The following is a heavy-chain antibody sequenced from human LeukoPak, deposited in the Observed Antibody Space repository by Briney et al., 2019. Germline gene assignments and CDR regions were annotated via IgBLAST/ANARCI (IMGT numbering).Heavy chain of an antibody. CDR3: ARANMSDSSGYYYYYYYMDV. V-gene: IGHV1-69*05. CDR1: GGTFSSYA. CDR2: IIPIPGTA. D-gene: IGHD3-22*01. J-gene: IGHJ6*03. Sequence: SVKVSCKASGGTFSSYAISWVRQAPGQGLEWMGGIIPIPGTANYAQKFQGRVTITTDESTSTAYMELSSLRSEDTAVYYCARANMSDSSGYYYYYYYMDVWGKGTTVTVSS.